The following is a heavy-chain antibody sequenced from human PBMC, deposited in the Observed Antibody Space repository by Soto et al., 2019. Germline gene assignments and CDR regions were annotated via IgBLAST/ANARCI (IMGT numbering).Heavy chain of an antibody. V-gene: IGHV3-72*01. Sequence: EVQLVESGGGLVQPGGSLRLSCAASGFTFSAHYKDWVRQAPGKGLEWVGRIKNKANSYTTEYAASVEGRFTISREDSQNSLYLQMNSLKTEDTAVYYCARVSLVGPSGGRYFDYWGQGSQVAVSS. D-gene: IGHD1-26*01. CDR2: IKNKANSYTT. CDR1: GFTFSAHY. J-gene: IGHJ4*02. CDR3: ARVSLVGPSGGRYFDY.